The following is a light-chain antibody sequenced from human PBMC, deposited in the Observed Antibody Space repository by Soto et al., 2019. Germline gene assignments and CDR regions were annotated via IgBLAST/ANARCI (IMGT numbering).Light chain of an antibody. V-gene: IGKV3-15*01. Sequence: EIVMTQSPATLSVSPGERATLSCRASQSVSSNLAWYQQKPGQAPRLLIYGASTRATGIPARFSGSGSGTEFTLTISSLQADDYATFYCQQYHTDWTFGQGTKVDIK. CDR1: QSVSSN. CDR2: GAS. J-gene: IGKJ1*01. CDR3: QQYHTDWT.